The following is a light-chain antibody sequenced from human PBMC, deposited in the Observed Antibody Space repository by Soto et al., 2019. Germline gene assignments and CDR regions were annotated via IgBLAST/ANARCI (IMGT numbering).Light chain of an antibody. CDR2: DAY. CDR1: QDIGYY. Sequence: DIQMTQSPSSLSASVGDRATITCQASQDIGYYLNWYQHKPGKAPKLLIYDAYNFETGIPSRFSDCGSVTYFTPTISGLQPDAVPTYCCQYSRNLHLFGPRAKVNIK. CDR3: QYSRNLHL. V-gene: IGKV1-33*01. J-gene: IGKJ2*01.